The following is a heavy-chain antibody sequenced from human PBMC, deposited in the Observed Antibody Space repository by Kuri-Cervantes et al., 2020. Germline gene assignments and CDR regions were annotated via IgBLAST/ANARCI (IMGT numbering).Heavy chain of an antibody. J-gene: IGHJ4*02. CDR1: GFTFRNFW. CDR3: ARRYYDSSGYYLDDY. CDR2: IWYDGSNK. Sequence: GGSLRLSCAASGFTFRNFWMSWVRQAPGKGLEWVAVIWYDGSNKYYADSVKGRFTISRDNSKNTLYLQMNSLRAEDTAVYYCARRYYDSSGYYLDDYWGQGTLVTVSS. D-gene: IGHD3-22*01. V-gene: IGHV3-33*08.